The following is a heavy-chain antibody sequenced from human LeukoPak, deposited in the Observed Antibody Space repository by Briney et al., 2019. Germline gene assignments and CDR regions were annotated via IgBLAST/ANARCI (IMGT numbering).Heavy chain of an antibody. V-gene: IGHV4-59*05. D-gene: IGHD5-18*01. Sequence: SETLSLTCTVSGGSISSYYWSWIRQPPGKGLEWIGSIYYSGSTYYNPSLKSRVTISVDTSKNQFSLKLSSVTAADTAVYYCARGRLQLWLNRVVKNWFDPWGQGTLVTVSS. CDR2: IYYSGST. CDR1: GGSISSYY. J-gene: IGHJ5*02. CDR3: ARGRLQLWLNRVVKNWFDP.